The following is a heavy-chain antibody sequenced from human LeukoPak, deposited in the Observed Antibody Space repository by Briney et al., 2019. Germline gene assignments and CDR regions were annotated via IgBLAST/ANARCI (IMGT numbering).Heavy chain of an antibody. Sequence: SETLSLTCAVSGGPISSGGYSWSWIRQPPGKGLEWIGYIYHSGSTYYNPSLKSRVTISVDRSKNQFSLKLSSVTAADTAVYYCAREDGDLWYFDYWGQGTLVTVSS. D-gene: IGHD4-17*01. J-gene: IGHJ4*02. CDR2: IYHSGST. V-gene: IGHV4-30-2*01. CDR3: AREDGDLWYFDY. CDR1: GGPISSGGYS.